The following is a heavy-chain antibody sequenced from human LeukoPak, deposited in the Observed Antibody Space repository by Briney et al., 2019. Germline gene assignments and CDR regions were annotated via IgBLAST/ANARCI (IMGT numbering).Heavy chain of an antibody. V-gene: IGHV3-23*01. J-gene: IGHJ4*02. CDR2: ISGSGGST. D-gene: IGHD2-2*01. CDR1: GFTFSSYA. Sequence: GGSLRLPCAASGFTFSSYAMSWVRQAPGKGLEWVSAISGSGGSTYYADSVKGRFTNSRDNSKNTLYLQMNSLGAEDTAVYYCAREGHQLPYFDYWGQGTLVTVSS. CDR3: AREGHQLPYFDY.